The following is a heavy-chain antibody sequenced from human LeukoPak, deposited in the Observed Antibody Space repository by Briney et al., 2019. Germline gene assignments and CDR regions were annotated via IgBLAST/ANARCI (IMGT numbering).Heavy chain of an antibody. V-gene: IGHV4-30-2*01. CDR1: GGSISSGGYY. CDR3: ARELTIFTTFNYFDY. D-gene: IGHD3-3*01. CDR2: IYHSGST. J-gene: IGHJ4*02. Sequence: PSETLPLTCTVSGGSISSGGYYWSWIRQPPGKGLEWIGYIYHSGSTYYNPSLKSRVTISVDRSKNQFSLKLSSVTAADTAVYYCARELTIFTTFNYFDYWGQGTLVTVSS.